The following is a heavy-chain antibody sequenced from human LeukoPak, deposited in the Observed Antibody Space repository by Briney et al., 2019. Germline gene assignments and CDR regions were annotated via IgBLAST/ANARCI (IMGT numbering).Heavy chain of an antibody. D-gene: IGHD2-15*01. CDR1: GYTFTSYG. Sequence: ASVKVSCKASGYTFTSYGISWVRQAPGQGLEWMGWISAYNGNTNYAQKLQGRVTMTTDTSTSTAYMELRSLRSDDTAVYYCARARGYCSGGSCYARTHYYGMDVWGQGTTVTVSS. CDR3: ARARGYCSGGSCYARTHYYGMDV. CDR2: ISAYNGNT. V-gene: IGHV1-18*01. J-gene: IGHJ6*02.